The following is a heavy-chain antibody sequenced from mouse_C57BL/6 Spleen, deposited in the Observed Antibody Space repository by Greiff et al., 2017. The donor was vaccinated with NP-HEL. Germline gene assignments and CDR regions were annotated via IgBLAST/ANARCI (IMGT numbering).Heavy chain of an antibody. CDR1: GYTFTGYW. V-gene: IGHV1-55*01. J-gene: IGHJ4*01. D-gene: IGHD3-3*01. Sequence: QVQLQQPGAELVKPGASVKMSCKASGYTFTGYWITWVKQRPGQGLEWIGDIYPGSGSTNYNEKFKSKATLTVDTSSSTAYMQLSSLTSEDSAVYYCARKWTALYAMDYWGQGTSVTVSS. CDR3: ARKWTALYAMDY. CDR2: IYPGSGST.